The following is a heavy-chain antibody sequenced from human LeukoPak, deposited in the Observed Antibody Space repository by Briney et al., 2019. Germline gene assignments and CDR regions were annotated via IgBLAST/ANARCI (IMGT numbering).Heavy chain of an antibody. CDR1: GFTFSSYA. J-gene: IGHJ4*02. CDR2: ISYDGSNK. CDR3: ARQRADSGMDY. D-gene: IGHD6-25*01. V-gene: IGHV3-30*04. Sequence: PGRSLRLSCAASGFTFSSYAMHWVRQAPGKGLEWVAVISYDGSNKYYADSVKGRFTISRDNSKNTLYLQMNSLRAEDTAVYYCARQRADSGMDYWGQGTLVTVSP.